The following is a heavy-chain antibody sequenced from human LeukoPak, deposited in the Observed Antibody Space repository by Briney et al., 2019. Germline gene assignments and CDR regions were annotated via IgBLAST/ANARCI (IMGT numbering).Heavy chain of an antibody. D-gene: IGHD3-16*01. CDR1: GGSFSGYY. CDR2: INHSGST. Sequence: SETLSLTCAVYGGSFSGYYWSWIRQPPGKGLEWIGEINHSGSTNYNPSLKSRVTISVGTSKNQFSLKLSSVTAADTAVYFCARWGSGTSPFDDWGQGTLVTVSS. CDR3: ARWGSGTSPFDD. V-gene: IGHV4-34*01. J-gene: IGHJ4*02.